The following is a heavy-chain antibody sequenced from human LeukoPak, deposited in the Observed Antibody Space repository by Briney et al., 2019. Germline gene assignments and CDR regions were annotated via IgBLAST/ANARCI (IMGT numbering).Heavy chain of an antibody. CDR1: GYSFTNSW. D-gene: IGHD1-26*01. CDR3: ARHGGGSGSYYDL. Sequence: GESLKISCKDSGYSFTNSWISWVRQMPGKGLEWMGRIDPSDSYTNYSPSFQGHVTISADKSISTAYLQWSSLEASDTAMYYCARHGGGSGSYYDLWGRGTLVTVSS. CDR2: IDPSDSYT. J-gene: IGHJ2*01. V-gene: IGHV5-10-1*01.